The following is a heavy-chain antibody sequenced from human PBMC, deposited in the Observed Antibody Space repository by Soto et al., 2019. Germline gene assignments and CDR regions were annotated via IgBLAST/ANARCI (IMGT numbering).Heavy chain of an antibody. V-gene: IGHV4-31*03. CDR2: VSYGGRT. CDR1: GYSISSGAFY. D-gene: IGHD3-22*01. J-gene: IGHJ5*02. CDR3: ARARQYYDSEFDP. Sequence: QVQLQESGPGLVKPSQTLSLTCTVSGYSISSGAFYWIRNRQQPGEGLEGMGYVSYGGRTYYNPSLQRRLILSLVTSENQFSLKLTSVTAADTAMYYCARARQYYDSEFDPWGQGTLVTVSS.